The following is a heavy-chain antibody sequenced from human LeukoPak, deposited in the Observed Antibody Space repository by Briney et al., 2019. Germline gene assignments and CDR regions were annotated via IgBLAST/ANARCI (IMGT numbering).Heavy chain of an antibody. CDR1: GGSISSYY. Sequence: PSETLSLTCTVAGGSISSYYWSWIRQPPGKGLEWMGDFNYSGSNNYNPSFKSRVIISVDTSKNQFSLKLSSVTAADTAVYYCARRFRDYSYFGYWGQGTLVTVSS. D-gene: IGHD4-11*01. J-gene: IGHJ4*02. V-gene: IGHV4-59*01. CDR3: ARRFRDYSYFGY. CDR2: FNYSGSN.